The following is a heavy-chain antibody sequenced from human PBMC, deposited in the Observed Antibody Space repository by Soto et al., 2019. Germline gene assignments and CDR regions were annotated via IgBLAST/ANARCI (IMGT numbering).Heavy chain of an antibody. Sequence: QVQLVQSGAEVKKPGSSVKVSCKASGGTFSSYTISWVRQAPGQGLEWMGRIIPILGIANYAQKFQGRVTITADKSTSTAYMELSSLRSEDTAVYYCASSLITVVRGVITNNWFDPWGQGTLVTVSS. J-gene: IGHJ5*02. CDR3: ASSLITVVRGVITNNWFDP. CDR1: GGTFSSYT. V-gene: IGHV1-69*02. CDR2: IIPILGIA. D-gene: IGHD3-10*01.